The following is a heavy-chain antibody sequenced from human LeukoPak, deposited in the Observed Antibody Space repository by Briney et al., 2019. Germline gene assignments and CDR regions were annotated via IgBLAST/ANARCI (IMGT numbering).Heavy chain of an antibody. Sequence: KPSETLSLTCTVSGGSISSYYWSWIRQPPGKGLEWIGYIHYSGSTNYNPSLKSRVTISVDTSKNQFSLKLSSVTAADTAVYYCARLDVITSYYFDYWGQGTLVTVSS. V-gene: IGHV4-59*01. D-gene: IGHD3-16*01. J-gene: IGHJ4*02. CDR2: IHYSGST. CDR1: GGSISSYY. CDR3: ARLDVITSYYFDY.